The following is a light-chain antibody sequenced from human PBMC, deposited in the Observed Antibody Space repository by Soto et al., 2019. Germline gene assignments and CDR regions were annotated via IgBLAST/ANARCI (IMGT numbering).Light chain of an antibody. Sequence: IVMTQSPSTLPVSPGESATLSCRASQNIYYNFAWYQHRPGQAPRLLIYRASTRDTGVPARFSGSGSGTEFTLTISSLQSEDFTVYSCHQYHNLWAFGQGTKVEI. V-gene: IGKV3-15*01. CDR1: QNIYYN. CDR3: HQYHNLWA. CDR2: RAS. J-gene: IGKJ1*01.